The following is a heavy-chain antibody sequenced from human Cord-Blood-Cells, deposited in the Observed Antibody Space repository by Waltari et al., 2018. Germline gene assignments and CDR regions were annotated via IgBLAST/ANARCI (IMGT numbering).Heavy chain of an antibody. J-gene: IGHJ4*02. CDR3: AKDGRSSTSCYDY. D-gene: IGHD2-2*01. V-gene: IGHV3-23*01. CDR2: ISGSGGST. CDR1: GFTFSSYA. Sequence: EVQLLESGGGLVQPGGSLRLSCAASGFTFSSYAISWVRQAPGKGLEWVSAISGSGGSTYYADSVKGRFTISRDNSKNTLYLQMNSLRAEDTAVYYCAKDGRSSTSCYDYWGQGTLVTVSS.